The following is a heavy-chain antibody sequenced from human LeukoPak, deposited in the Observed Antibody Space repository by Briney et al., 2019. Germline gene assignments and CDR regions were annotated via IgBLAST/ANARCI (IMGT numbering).Heavy chain of an antibody. D-gene: IGHD6-19*01. Sequence: GGSLRLSCEAAGFSLNTYGITWVRQAPGKGLEWVSGFSGGSGTTHYRDSVKGRFTISRDNSKNTVFLQMNSLRAEDTAVYYCARDLYSSGWYGKNYYMDVWGKGTTVTVSS. V-gene: IGHV3-23*01. CDR2: FSGGSGTT. J-gene: IGHJ6*03. CDR1: GFSLNTYG. CDR3: ARDLYSSGWYGKNYYMDV.